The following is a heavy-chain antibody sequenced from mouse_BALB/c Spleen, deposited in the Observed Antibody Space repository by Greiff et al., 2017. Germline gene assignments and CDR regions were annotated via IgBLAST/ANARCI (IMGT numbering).Heavy chain of an antibody. D-gene: IGHD2-1*01. J-gene: IGHJ4*01. Sequence: VKLVESGPDLVAPSQSLSITCTVSGFSLTSYGVHWVRQPPGKGLEWLVVIWSDGSTTYNSALKSRLSISKDNSKSQVFLKMNSLQTDDTAMYYCARQSYGNYVYAMDYWGQGTSVTVSS. CDR2: IWSDGST. CDR3: ARQSYGNYVYAMDY. CDR1: GFSLTSYG. V-gene: IGHV2-6-2*01.